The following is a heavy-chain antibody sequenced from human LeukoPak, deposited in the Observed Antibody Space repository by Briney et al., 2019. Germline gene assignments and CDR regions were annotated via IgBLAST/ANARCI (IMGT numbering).Heavy chain of an antibody. CDR3: ARVGAMITFGGVIVEPYGMDV. V-gene: IGHV4-31*03. CDR1: GGSISSGGYY. J-gene: IGHJ6*02. CDR2: IYYSGST. D-gene: IGHD3-16*02. Sequence: SQTLSLTCTVSGGSISSGGYYWSWIRQHPGKGLEWIGYIYYSGSTYYNPSLKSRVTISVDTSKNQFSLKLSSVTAADTAVYSCARVGAMITFGGVIVEPYGMDVWGQGTTVTVSS.